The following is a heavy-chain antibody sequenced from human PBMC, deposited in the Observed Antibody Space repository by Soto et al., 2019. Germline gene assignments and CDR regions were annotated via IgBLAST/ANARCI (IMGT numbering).Heavy chain of an antibody. D-gene: IGHD1-26*01. CDR2: IYHTGNT. V-gene: IGHV4-31*03. CDR3: ASSYSGDLDN. Sequence: QVQLQESGPGLVKPSQTLSLTCSVSGGSMSSGAYYWNWVRQLPGKVLELIAYIYHTGNTSYNPSLRSRTTISVDTSARQFCLKLTSVTAADKAVYYCASSYSGDLDNWGQGTLVTVSS. J-gene: IGHJ4*02. CDR1: GGSMSSGAYY.